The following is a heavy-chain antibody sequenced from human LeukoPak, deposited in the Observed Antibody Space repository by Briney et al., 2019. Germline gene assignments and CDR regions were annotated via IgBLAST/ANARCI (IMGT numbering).Heavy chain of an antibody. CDR3: AKDGGYYYYMDV. Sequence: GGSLRLSCAASGFTFSNSGMYWVRQAPGKGLEWVAFIRFDGSNKDYANSVKGRFTISRDNSKNTLYLQMNSLRGEDTAVYYCAKDGGYYYYMDVWGKGTTVTVSS. CDR1: GFTFSNSG. D-gene: IGHD3-3*01. J-gene: IGHJ6*03. CDR2: IRFDGSNK. V-gene: IGHV3-30*02.